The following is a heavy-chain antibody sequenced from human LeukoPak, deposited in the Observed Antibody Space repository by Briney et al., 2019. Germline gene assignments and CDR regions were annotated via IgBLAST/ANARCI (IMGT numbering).Heavy chain of an antibody. CDR1: GYTFTSYG. J-gene: IGHJ5*02. CDR2: ISAYNGNT. CDR3: ARGGGVVPAAISWFDP. D-gene: IGHD2-2*01. V-gene: IGHV1-18*01. Sequence: ASVKVSCKASGYTFTSYGISWVRQAPGQGLEWMGWISAYNGNTNYAQELQGRVTMTTDTSTSTAYMELRSLRSDDTAVYYCARGGGVVPAAISWFDPWGQGTLVTVSS.